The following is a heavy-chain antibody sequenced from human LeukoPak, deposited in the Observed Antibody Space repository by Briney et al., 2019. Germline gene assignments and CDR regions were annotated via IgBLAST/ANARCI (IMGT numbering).Heavy chain of an antibody. CDR3: ARDPQTYYYDSSGELDY. D-gene: IGHD3-22*01. CDR1: GFTFSSYA. J-gene: IGHJ4*02. CDR2: ISYDGSNK. Sequence: QTGGSLRLSCAASGFTFSSYAMHWVRQAPGKGLEWVAVISYDGSNKYYADSVKGRFTISRDNSKNTLYLQMNSLRAEDTAVYYCARDPQTYYYDSSGELDYWGQGTLVTVSS. V-gene: IGHV3-30*04.